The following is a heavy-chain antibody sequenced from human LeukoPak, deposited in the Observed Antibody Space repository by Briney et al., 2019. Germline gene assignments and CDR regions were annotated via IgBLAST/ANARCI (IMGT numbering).Heavy chain of an antibody. Sequence: PSETLSLTCAVYGGSFSGYYWSWIRQPPGKGLEWIGEINHSGSTNYNPSLKSRVTISVDTSKNQFSLKVNSVTAADTAVYYCARGLLFAGNSYFDYWGQGVLVTVSS. CDR3: ARGLLFAGNSYFDY. CDR1: GGSFSGYY. CDR2: INHSGST. J-gene: IGHJ4*02. D-gene: IGHD4-23*01. V-gene: IGHV4-34*01.